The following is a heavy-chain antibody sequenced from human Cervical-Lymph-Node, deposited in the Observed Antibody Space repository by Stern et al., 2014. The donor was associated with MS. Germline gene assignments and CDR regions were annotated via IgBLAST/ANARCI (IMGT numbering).Heavy chain of an antibody. Sequence: EDQQVESRGGLVQPGGSLRLSCAASGFTLSSYDPHWVPQATGKGLEWVSAIGTAGDPYYPGSVKGRFTISRENAKNSLYLQMNSLRAGDTAVYYCAREASYGMDVWGQGTTVTGS. CDR2: IGTAGDP. J-gene: IGHJ6*02. V-gene: IGHV3-13*05. CDR3: AREASYGMDV. CDR1: GFTLSSYD.